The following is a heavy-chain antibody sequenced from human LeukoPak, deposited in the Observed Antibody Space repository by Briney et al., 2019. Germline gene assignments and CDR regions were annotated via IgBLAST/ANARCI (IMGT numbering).Heavy chain of an antibody. CDR2: IYYSGST. CDR1: GGSIRDSSYY. V-gene: IGHV4-39*01. D-gene: IGHD5-24*01. Sequence: PSETLSLTCSVSGGSIRDSSYYWALIRQPPGKGLEWIGSIYYSGSTYYNPSLQGRVAMSVDTSRNQFFLNLRSVTAADTAIFFCARQVATIYHGFDIWGQGTMITVSS. J-gene: IGHJ3*02. CDR3: ARQVATIYHGFDI.